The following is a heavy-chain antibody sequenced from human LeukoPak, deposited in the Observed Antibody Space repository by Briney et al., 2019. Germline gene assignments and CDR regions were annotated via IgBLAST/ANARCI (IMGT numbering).Heavy chain of an antibody. CDR2: IIPMFGAA. CDR3: ARDVLDYYDRSDYVT. Sequence: ASVKVSCKASGGTFSSYAISWVRQAPGQGLEWMGGIIPMFGAANYAQKFQGRVTIIADKSTSTAYMELSSLKSEDTAVYYCARDVLDYYDRSDYVTWGQGTLVTVSS. J-gene: IGHJ4*02. D-gene: IGHD3-22*01. V-gene: IGHV1-69*06. CDR1: GGTFSSYA.